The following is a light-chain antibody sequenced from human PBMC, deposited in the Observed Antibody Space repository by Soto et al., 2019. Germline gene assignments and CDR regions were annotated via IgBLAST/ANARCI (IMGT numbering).Light chain of an antibody. CDR2: DAS. CDR1: QSVSKY. CDR3: QQRSNWPIT. V-gene: IGKV3-11*01. J-gene: IGKJ5*01. Sequence: EIVLTQSPATLSLSPGEIATLSCRTSQSVSKYFAWYQQKPGRAPRLLIYDASSRATGIPARFIGSGSGTDFTLTISSREPEDFAIYYCQQRSNWPITFGQGTRLEIK.